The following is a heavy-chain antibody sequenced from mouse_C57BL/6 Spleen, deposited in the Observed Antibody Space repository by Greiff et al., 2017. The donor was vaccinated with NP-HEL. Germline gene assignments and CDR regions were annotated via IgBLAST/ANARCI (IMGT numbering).Heavy chain of an antibody. D-gene: IGHD2-3*01. CDR3: ARRYDRYYYDD. CDR2: ISSGGCYT. J-gene: IGHJ2*01. V-gene: IGHV5-6*01. CDR1: GFTFSSYG. Sequence: EVQVVESGGDLVKPGGSLKLSCAASGFTFSSYGMSWVRQTPDKRLEWVATISSGGCYTYYPDSVTGRFTLSRDNAKNTLYLQMSSLKSEYTAMYYCARRYDRYYYDDRGHGTTLSVSS.